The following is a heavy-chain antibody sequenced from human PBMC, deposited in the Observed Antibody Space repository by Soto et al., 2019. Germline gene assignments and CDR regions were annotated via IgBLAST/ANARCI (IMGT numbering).Heavy chain of an antibody. CDR2: IWYDGSNK. D-gene: IGHD5-12*01. CDR1: GFTFSSYG. Sequence: GGSLRLSCTASGFTFSSYGMHWVRQAPGKGLVWLVVIWYDGSNKYYAASVKGLFTISRDNSKNTLYLQMNSLRAEDTAVYYCARVGLYRGYDLLAYFDYWGQGTLVTVSS. J-gene: IGHJ4*02. CDR3: ARVGLYRGYDLLAYFDY. V-gene: IGHV3-33*01.